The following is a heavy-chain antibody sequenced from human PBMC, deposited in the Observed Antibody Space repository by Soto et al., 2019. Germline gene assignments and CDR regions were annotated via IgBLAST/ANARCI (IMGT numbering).Heavy chain of an antibody. CDR3: TTDSADIVVVPATFGMDV. Sequence: PGGSLRLSCAASGITFSNAWMTWVRQAPGKGLEWVGRIKSITDGGTTDYAAPVKGRFTISRDDSKDTLYLQMNNLRTEDTAVYHCTTDSADIVVVPATFGMDVCGQGTTVTVSS. CDR2: IKSITDGGTT. V-gene: IGHV3-15*01. CDR1: GITFSNAW. D-gene: IGHD2-2*01. J-gene: IGHJ6*02.